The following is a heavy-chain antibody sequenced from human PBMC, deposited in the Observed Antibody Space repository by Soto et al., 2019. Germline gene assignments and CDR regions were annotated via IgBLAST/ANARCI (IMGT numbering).Heavy chain of an antibody. CDR1: GYTFTSYA. CDR2: INAGNGNT. CDR3: ARSSYDFWSGHPLYFDF. D-gene: IGHD3-3*01. Sequence: ASVKVSCKASGYTFTSYAMHWVRQAPGQRLEWMGWINAGNGNTKYSQKFQGRVTITRDTSASTAYMELSSLRSEDTAVYYCARSSYDFWSGHPLYFDFWGQGTLVTVSS. V-gene: IGHV1-3*01. J-gene: IGHJ4*02.